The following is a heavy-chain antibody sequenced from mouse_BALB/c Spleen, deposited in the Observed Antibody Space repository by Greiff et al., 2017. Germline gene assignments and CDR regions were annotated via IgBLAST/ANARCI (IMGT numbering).Heavy chain of an antibody. CDR3: ASSHYYGSSSWYFDV. D-gene: IGHD1-1*01. CDR2: ISYSGST. Sequence: EVKLMESGPSLVKPSQTLSLTCSVTGDSITSGYWNWIRKFPGNKLEYMGYISYSGSTYYNPSLKSRISITRDTSKNQYYLQLNSVTTEDTATYYCASSHYYGSSSWYFDVWGAGTTVTVSS. CDR1: GDSITSGY. J-gene: IGHJ1*01. V-gene: IGHV3-8*02.